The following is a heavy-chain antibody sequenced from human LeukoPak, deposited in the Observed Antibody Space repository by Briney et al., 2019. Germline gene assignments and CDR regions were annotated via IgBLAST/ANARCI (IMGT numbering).Heavy chain of an antibody. J-gene: IGHJ5*02. V-gene: IGHV4-39*01. D-gene: IGHD1-26*01. Sequence: SETLSLTCTVSGGSISSSSYYWGWIRQPPGKGLEWIGSIYYSGSTYYNPSFKSRVTISVDTSQNQFSLKLSSVTAADTAVYYCARGDWELLYPWGQGTLVTVSS. CDR2: IYYSGST. CDR3: ARGDWELLYP. CDR1: GGSISSSSYY.